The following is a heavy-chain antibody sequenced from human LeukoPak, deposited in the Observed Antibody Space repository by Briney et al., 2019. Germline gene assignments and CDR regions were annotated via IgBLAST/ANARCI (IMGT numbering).Heavy chain of an antibody. V-gene: IGHV4-39*01. J-gene: IGHJ4*02. CDR2: IYYSGST. CDR1: GGSISSSSYY. CDR3: ASSGDSSGYRLRYFDY. Sequence: SETLSLNCTVSGGSISSSSYYWDWIRQPPGEGLEWIGSIYYSGSTYYNPSLKSRVTISVDTSKNQFSLKLSSVTAADTAVYYCASSGDSSGYRLRYFDYWGQGTLVTVSS. D-gene: IGHD3-22*01.